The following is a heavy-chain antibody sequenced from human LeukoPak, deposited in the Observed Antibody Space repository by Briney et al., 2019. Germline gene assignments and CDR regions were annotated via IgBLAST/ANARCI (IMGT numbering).Heavy chain of an antibody. J-gene: IGHJ4*02. D-gene: IGHD7-27*01. CDR3: ARTGDYIEQYSDLLY. Sequence: SVKVSCKASGGTFSSYAISWVRQAPGQGLEWMGGIIPIFGTANYAQKFQGRVTITADESTSTAYMELSSLRSEDTAVYYCARTGDYIEQYSDLLYWGQGTLVTVSS. CDR2: IIPIFGTA. V-gene: IGHV1-69*13. CDR1: GGTFSSYA.